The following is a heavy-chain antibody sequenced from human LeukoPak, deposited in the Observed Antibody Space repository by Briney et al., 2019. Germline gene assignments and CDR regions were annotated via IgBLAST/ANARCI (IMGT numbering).Heavy chain of an antibody. CDR3: AVRREMATIQWYFDL. CDR2: IVVGSGNT. J-gene: IGHJ2*01. V-gene: IGHV1-58*02. Sequence: ASVKVSCKASGFTFTSSAMQWVRQARGQRLEWIGWIVVGSGNTNYAQKFQERVTITRDMSTSTAYMELSSLRSEDTAVYYCAVRREMATIQWYFDLWGRGTLVTVSS. CDR1: GFTFTSSA. D-gene: IGHD5-24*01.